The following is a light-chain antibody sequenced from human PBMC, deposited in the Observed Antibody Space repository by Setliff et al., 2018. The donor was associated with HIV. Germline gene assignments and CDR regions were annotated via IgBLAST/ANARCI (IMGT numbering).Light chain of an antibody. CDR1: NSDIGTYDL. CDR2: EVK. Sequence: QSVLTQPASVSGSPGQAITISCTGNNSDIGTYDLVSWYQQHPGRAPKLTTFEVKRRPSGVSNRFSGSKSGNTASLTISGLQAEDEATYFCSSYTGSDTFDVFGTGTKVTVL. J-gene: IGLJ1*01. CDR3: SSYTGSDTFDV. V-gene: IGLV2-23*02.